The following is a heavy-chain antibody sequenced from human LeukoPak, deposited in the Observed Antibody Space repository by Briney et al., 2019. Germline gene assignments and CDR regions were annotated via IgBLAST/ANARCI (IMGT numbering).Heavy chain of an antibody. CDR2: IYSGGAT. V-gene: IGHV3-66*01. D-gene: IGHD6-13*01. J-gene: IGHJ4*02. CDR3: ARDLRIAAAGYNA. CDR1: GITVSTNY. Sequence: GGSLRLSCAASGITVSTNYMSWVRQAPGKGLEWVSIIYSGGATFYADSVKGRFTISRENSKNTLWLQMNSLRAEDTAVYYCARDLRIAAAGYNAWGQGTLVTVSS.